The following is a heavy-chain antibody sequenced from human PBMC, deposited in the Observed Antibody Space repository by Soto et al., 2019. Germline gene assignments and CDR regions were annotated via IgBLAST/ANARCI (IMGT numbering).Heavy chain of an antibody. V-gene: IGHV4-59*08. CDR2: IYYSGST. D-gene: IGHD5-18*01. J-gene: IGHJ4*02. CDR1: GGSISSYY. CDR3: ARRYGSCFDY. Sequence: QVQLQESGPGLVKPSETLSLTCTVSGGSISSYYWSWIRQPPGKGLEWIGYIYYSGSTNYNPSLXSXAXIXLDTSKNRFSLKLSSVTAADTAVYYCARRYGSCFDYWGQGTLVTVSS.